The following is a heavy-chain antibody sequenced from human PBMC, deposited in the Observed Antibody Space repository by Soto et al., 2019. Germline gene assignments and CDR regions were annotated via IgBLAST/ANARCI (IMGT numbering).Heavy chain of an antibody. J-gene: IGHJ4*02. CDR2: IWYDGSNK. CDR1: GFTFSSYG. D-gene: IGHD2-15*01. Sequence: GGSLRLSCAASGFTFSSYGMHWVRQAPGKGLEWVAVIWYDGSNKYYADSVKGRFTISRDNSKNTLYLQMNSLRAEDTAVYYCARDAWCSGGSCYSMGYWGQGTLVTVSS. V-gene: IGHV3-33*01. CDR3: ARDAWCSGGSCYSMGY.